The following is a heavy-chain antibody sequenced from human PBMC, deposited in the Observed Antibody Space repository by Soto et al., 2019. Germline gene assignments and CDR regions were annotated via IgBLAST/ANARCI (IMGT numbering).Heavy chain of an antibody. Sequence: QVQLQESGPGLVKPSETLSLTCTVSGGSVSNDSYYWSWIRQPPGKGLEWIGYIYYSGSTKYNPSLKSRVTISVDTSKNQFSLKLSSVTAADTAVYYCARERGWGVVTPQWDNWFDPWGQGTLVTVSS. CDR1: GGSVSNDSYY. CDR2: IYYSGST. V-gene: IGHV4-61*01. J-gene: IGHJ5*02. D-gene: IGHD2-21*02. CDR3: ARERGWGVVTPQWDNWFDP.